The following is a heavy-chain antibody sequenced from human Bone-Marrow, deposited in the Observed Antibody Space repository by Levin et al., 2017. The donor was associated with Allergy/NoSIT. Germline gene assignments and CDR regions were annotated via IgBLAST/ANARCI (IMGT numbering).Heavy chain of an antibody. V-gene: IGHV3-74*01. D-gene: IGHD2-2*01. CDR1: GFTFSRYW. CDR2: IDSDGSAT. J-gene: IGHJ6*02. CDR3: ARALCSTTSCYSYQMDV. Sequence: GGSLRLSCAVSGFTFSRYWMHWVRQIPGKGLVWVSRIDSDGSATSYADSVKGRFTISRDNAKNTLYLQMNSLTADDTAVYYCARALCSTTSCYSYQMDVWGQGTTVTVS.